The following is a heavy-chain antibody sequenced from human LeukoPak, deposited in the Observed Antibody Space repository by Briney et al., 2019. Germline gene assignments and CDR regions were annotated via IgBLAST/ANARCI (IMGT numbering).Heavy chain of an antibody. CDR1: GFTFSEYS. V-gene: IGHV3-21*01. CDR2: ISSGSSYI. D-gene: IGHD3-16*01. CDR3: ARAAGSRFDFDY. Sequence: PGGSLRLSCTASGFTFSEYSMNWVRQAPGKGLEWVSCISSGSSYIYYADSVKGRFTISRDNARNTLYLQMNSLRAEDTAVYYCARAAGSRFDFDYWGQGTLVT. J-gene: IGHJ4*02.